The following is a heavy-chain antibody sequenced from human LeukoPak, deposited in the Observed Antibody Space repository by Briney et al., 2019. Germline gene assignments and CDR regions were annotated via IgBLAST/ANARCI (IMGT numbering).Heavy chain of an antibody. CDR2: ISGSGANT. CDR1: GFTFSSYA. J-gene: IGHJ1*01. Sequence: PGRSLRLSCAASGFTFSSYAMHWVRQAPGKGLEWVSLISGSGANTYYADSVKGRFTISRDNSKNTLYLQMNSLRAEDTAVYYCAKKGGYSYGYQYFHHWGQGTLVTVSS. D-gene: IGHD5-18*01. V-gene: IGHV3-23*01. CDR3: AKKGGYSYGYQYFHH.